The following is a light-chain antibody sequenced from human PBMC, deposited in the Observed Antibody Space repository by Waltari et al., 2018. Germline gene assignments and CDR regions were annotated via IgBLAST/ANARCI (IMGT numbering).Light chain of an antibody. CDR2: YDT. CDR3: QVWDSSRAHVV. J-gene: IGLJ3*02. CDR1: NIGSRS. Sequence: SYVLTQPPSVSVAPGQTARITCGINNIGSRSVHWCQQRPGQAPVPVIYYDTDRPSGIPEGFSGSNAGDTATLTISRVEAGDEADYYCQVWDSSRAHVVFGGGTRLTVL. V-gene: IGLV3-21*04.